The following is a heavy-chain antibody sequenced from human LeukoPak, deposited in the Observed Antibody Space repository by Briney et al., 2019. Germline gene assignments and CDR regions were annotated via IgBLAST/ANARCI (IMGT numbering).Heavy chain of an antibody. J-gene: IGHJ3*02. CDR3: AKDAFTSWGVSAFDI. CDR1: GFNFRAYW. CDR2: IHQHGSKE. Sequence: GGSLRLSCTTSGFNFRAYWMGWVRQAPGKGLEWVANIHQHGSKENYVDSVKGRFTISRDNAKNSVFLQMNSLRVEDTALYYCAKDAFTSWGVSAFDIWGQGTMVTVSS. D-gene: IGHD2-2*01. V-gene: IGHV3-7*03.